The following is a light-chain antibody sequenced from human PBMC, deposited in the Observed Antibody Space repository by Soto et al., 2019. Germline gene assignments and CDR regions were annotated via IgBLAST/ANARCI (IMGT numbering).Light chain of an antibody. CDR1: RSLLHGSNNENF. Sequence: DIVMTQSPDSLAVSLGERATINCKSSRSLLHGSNNENFLAGYQQRPGQPPKLLFCWSSTRQSGVPERFSGIGSATDFRFTISTLWAEDVAVYSCQQYFGIPLTFGGGTKVEIK. J-gene: IGKJ4*01. CDR2: WSS. CDR3: QQYFGIPLT. V-gene: IGKV4-1*01.